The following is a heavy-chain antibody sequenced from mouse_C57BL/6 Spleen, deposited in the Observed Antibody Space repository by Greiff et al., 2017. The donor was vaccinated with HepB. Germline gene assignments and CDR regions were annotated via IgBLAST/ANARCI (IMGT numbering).Heavy chain of an antibody. CDR2: INPSSGYT. D-gene: IGHD2-1*01. J-gene: IGHJ4*01. V-gene: IGHV1-4*01. CDR3: ANGNYFAMGY. Sequence: QVQLQQSGAELARPGASVKMSCKASGYTFTSYTMHWVKQRPGQGLEWIGYINPSSGYTKYNQKFKDKATLTADKSSSTAYMQLSSLTSEDSAVYYCANGNYFAMGYWGQGTSVTVSS. CDR1: GYTFTSYT.